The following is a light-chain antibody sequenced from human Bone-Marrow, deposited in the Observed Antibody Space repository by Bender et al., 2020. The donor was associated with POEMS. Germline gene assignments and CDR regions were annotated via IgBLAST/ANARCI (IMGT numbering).Light chain of an antibody. V-gene: IGLV1-44*01. J-gene: IGLJ2*01. Sequence: QSVLTQPPSASGTPGQRVTISCSGGSSNIGAHAVNWYQHLPGTAPKLLIYSSHRRPSEVPDRFSGSRSGTSASLAISGLPSDDEADYYCASWDDSLSVVVFGGGTKLTVL. CDR2: SSH. CDR3: ASWDDSLSVVV. CDR1: SSNIGAHA.